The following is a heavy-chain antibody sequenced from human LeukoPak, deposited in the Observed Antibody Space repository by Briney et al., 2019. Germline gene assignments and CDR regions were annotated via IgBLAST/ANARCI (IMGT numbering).Heavy chain of an antibody. Sequence: GESLKISCKGSGYTFTSYWISWVRQMPGKGLEWMGRIDPSDSYTGYSPSFQGHVTISADKSISTAYLQWSSLKASDTAMYYCARSGGYYFDSWGQGILVTVSS. D-gene: IGHD6-19*01. CDR1: GYTFTSYW. V-gene: IGHV5-10-1*01. CDR3: ARSGGYYFDS. J-gene: IGHJ4*02. CDR2: IDPSDSYT.